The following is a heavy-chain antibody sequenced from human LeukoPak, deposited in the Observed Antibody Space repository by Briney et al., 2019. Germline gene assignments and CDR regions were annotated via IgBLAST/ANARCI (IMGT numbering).Heavy chain of an antibody. Sequence: QPGGSLRLSCAASGFTFSSYSLTWARRAPGEGLEWISYISSDSSTIYYADSVKGRFTISRDNVLNSLYLQMNSLRDDDTAVYYCARFPRLGILTAIYMKVWGKGTTVTVSS. CDR3: ARFPRLGILTAIYMKV. CDR2: ISSDSSTI. J-gene: IGHJ6*03. V-gene: IGHV3-48*02. D-gene: IGHD3-9*01. CDR1: GFTFSSYS.